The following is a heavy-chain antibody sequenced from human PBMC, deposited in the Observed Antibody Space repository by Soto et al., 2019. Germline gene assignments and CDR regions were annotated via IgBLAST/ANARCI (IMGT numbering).Heavy chain of an antibody. CDR3: ARYSGSYWHYLDF. Sequence: GESLNISCKDSGYSFASHWVAWVLQMPEKGLEWIGTIYPGDSDTKYSPAFRGQVTISADTSVSTAYLQWRSLEATDSAIYYCARYSGSYWHYLDFWGQGTLVTVSS. V-gene: IGHV5-51*01. CDR1: GYSFASHW. CDR2: IYPGDSDT. D-gene: IGHD1-26*01. J-gene: IGHJ4*02.